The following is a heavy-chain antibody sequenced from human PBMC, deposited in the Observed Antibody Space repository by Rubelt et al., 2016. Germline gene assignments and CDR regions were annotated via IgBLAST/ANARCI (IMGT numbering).Heavy chain of an antibody. J-gene: IGHJ5*02. CDR1: GLTFGDFG. CDR3: SRDVGFGDFSWFDP. CDR2: IRSKALGGTT. V-gene: IGHV3-49*03. D-gene: IGHD3-10*01. Sequence: EVQVVESGGGLVQPGRSLRLSCKVSGLTFGDFGMSWFRQAPGRGLEWLSFIRSKALGGTTEYAASVKGRCTISRDDSRSIAYLQMNSLKTEDTAVYYCSRDVGFGDFSWFDPWGQGTLVTVSS.